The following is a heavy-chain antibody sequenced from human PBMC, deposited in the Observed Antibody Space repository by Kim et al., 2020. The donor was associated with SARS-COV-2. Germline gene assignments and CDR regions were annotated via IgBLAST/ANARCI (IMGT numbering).Heavy chain of an antibody. J-gene: IGHJ6*02. D-gene: IGHD6-13*01. CDR2: IYYSGST. V-gene: IGHV4-59*08. Sequence: SETLSLTCTVSGGSISSYYWSWIRQPPGKGLEWIGYIYYSGSTNYNPSLKSRVTISVDTSKNQFSLKLSSVTAADTAVYYCARTAAYSSSWYYYYYGMDVWGQGTTVTVSS. CDR1: GGSISSYY. CDR3: ARTAAYSSSWYYYYYGMDV.